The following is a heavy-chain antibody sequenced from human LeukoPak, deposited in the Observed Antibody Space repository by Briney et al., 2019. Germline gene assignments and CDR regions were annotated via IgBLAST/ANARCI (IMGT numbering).Heavy chain of an antibody. V-gene: IGHV3-74*03. CDR1: GFAFSSYW. Sequence: PGGSLRLSCSASGFAFSSYWRHWVRHGPGKGLLGVSRIDTGGSTTSYANSGKGRLTISRDNATNTLFLTMNSVRVEETAVYYCIRGGTYYDHGSSYPPNVLEFWGQRTLVTVSS. CDR2: IDTGGSTT. D-gene: IGHD3-22*01. J-gene: IGHJ4*02. CDR3: IRGGTYYDHGSSYPPNVLEF.